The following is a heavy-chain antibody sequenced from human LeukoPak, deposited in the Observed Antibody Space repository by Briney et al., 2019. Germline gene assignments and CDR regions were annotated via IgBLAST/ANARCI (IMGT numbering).Heavy chain of an antibody. CDR1: GGIFTTYT. D-gene: IGHD3-22*01. Sequence: ASVKVSCKASGGIFTTYTISWVRQAPGQGLEWMGRIIPILGIANYAQKFQGRVPITADKSTSTAYMELSSLRSEDTAVYYCARVPDSYDSTGRNYFDYWGQGTLVTVSS. J-gene: IGHJ4*02. CDR3: ARVPDSYDSTGRNYFDY. V-gene: IGHV1-69*02. CDR2: IIPILGIA.